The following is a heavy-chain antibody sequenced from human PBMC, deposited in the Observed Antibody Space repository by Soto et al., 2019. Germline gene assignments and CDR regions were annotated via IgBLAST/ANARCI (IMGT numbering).Heavy chain of an antibody. CDR2: IYHSGST. J-gene: IGHJ6*02. V-gene: IGHV4-4*02. CDR1: DGSISSSNW. Sequence: SETLSLTCAVSDGSISSSNWWSWVRQPTGKGLEWIGEIYHSGSTNYNPSLKSRVTISVDKSKNQFSLKLSSVTPADTAVYYCARMTTVKGGYYYYGMDVWGQGTTVS. D-gene: IGHD4-4*01. CDR3: ARMTTVKGGYYYYGMDV.